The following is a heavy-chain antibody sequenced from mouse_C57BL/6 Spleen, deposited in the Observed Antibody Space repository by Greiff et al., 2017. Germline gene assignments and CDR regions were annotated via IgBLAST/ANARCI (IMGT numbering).Heavy chain of an antibody. V-gene: IGHV1-54*01. CDR3: ARGDDDGGAWFAY. D-gene: IGHD2-4*01. CDR1: GYAFTNYL. Sequence: VQVVESGAELVRPGTSVKVSCKASGYAFTNYLIEWVKQRPGQGLEWIGVINPGSGGTNYNEKFKGKATLTADKSYSTAYMQLSSLTSEDSAVYFCARGDDDGGAWFAYWGQGTLVTVSA. J-gene: IGHJ3*01. CDR2: INPGSGGT.